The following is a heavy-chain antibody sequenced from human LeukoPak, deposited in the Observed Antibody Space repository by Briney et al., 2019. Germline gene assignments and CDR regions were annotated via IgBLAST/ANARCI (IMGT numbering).Heavy chain of an antibody. V-gene: IGHV2-70*04. CDR2: IDWDDEK. CDR3: ARKSSGYYFDY. D-gene: IGHD3-22*01. J-gene: IGHJ4*02. CDR1: GFSLSTSGMR. Sequence: KESGPALVKPTQTLTLTCTFSGFSLSTSGMRVSWIRQPPGKALEWLARIDWDDEKFYSTSLKTRLTISKDTSKNQVVLTMTNMDPVDRATYYCARKSSGYYFDYWGQGTLVTVSS.